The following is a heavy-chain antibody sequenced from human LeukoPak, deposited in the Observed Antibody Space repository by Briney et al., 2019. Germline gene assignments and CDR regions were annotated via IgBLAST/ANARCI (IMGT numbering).Heavy chain of an antibody. Sequence: PSETLSLTCTVSGGSISSYYWSWIRQPPGKGLEWIGYMYYSGSTNYNPSLKSRVTISVDTSKNQFSLKLSSVTAADTAVYYCARGLTAMVTNYYYGMDVWGQGTTVTVSS. J-gene: IGHJ6*02. D-gene: IGHD5-18*01. V-gene: IGHV4-59*01. CDR1: GGSISSYY. CDR3: ARGLTAMVTNYYYGMDV. CDR2: MYYSGST.